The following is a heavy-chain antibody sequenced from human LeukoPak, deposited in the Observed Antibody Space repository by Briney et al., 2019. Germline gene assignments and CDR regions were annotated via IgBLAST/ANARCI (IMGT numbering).Heavy chain of an antibody. CDR1: GGSFSGYY. CDR2: INHSGST. V-gene: IGHV4-34*01. CDR3: ARRTYCSGGSYFFYLFDY. D-gene: IGHD2-15*01. J-gene: IGHJ4*02. Sequence: KSSETLSLTCAVYGGSFSGYYWSWIRQPPGKGLEWIGEINHSGSTNYNPSLKSRVTISVDTSKNQFSLKLSSVTAADTAVYYCARRTYCSGGSYFFYLFDYWSQGTLVTVSS.